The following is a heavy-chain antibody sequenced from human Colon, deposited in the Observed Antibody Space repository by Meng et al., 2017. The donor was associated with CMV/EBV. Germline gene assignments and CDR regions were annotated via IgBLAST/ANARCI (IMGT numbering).Heavy chain of an antibody. CDR2: IYAGGRNT. CDR1: GFNFRNYA. J-gene: IGHJ6*02. D-gene: IGHD3-3*01. V-gene: IGHV3-23*03. Sequence: GGSLRLSCAGSGFNFRNYAMSWVRQAPGKGLEWISVIYAGGRNTYYADSVKGRFNISRDDSKNMLYMQMNSLRAQDTAVYYCAKGTLEWLYYGMDVWGQGTTVTVSS. CDR3: AKGTLEWLYYGMDV.